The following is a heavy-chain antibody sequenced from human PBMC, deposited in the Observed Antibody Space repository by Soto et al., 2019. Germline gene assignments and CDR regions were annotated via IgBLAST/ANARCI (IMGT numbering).Heavy chain of an antibody. J-gene: IGHJ6*02. CDR2: TYYRSKWYN. CDR3: ARASRPRELRYFDWLSRHYYYYGMDV. V-gene: IGHV6-1*01. Sequence: SQTLSLTCAISGDSVSSNSAAWNWIRQSPSRGLEWLGRTYYRSKWYNDYAVSVKSRITINPDTSKNQFSLQLNSVNPEDTAVYYCARASRPRELRYFDWLSRHYYYYGMDVWGQGTTVTVSS. CDR1: GDSVSSNSAA. D-gene: IGHD3-9*01.